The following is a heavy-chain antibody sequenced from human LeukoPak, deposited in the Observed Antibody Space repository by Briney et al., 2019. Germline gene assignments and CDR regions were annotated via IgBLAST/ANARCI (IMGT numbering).Heavy chain of an antibody. CDR3: ARAKNRLGIRSQFDY. V-gene: IGHV4-61*05. D-gene: IGHD7-27*01. J-gene: IGHJ4*02. CDR1: GGSISSSSYY. CDR2: IYYSGTT. Sequence: SETLSLTCTVSGGSISSSSYYWGWIRQPPGKGLEWIGYIYYSGTTSYYPSFKSRVTISVDTSKNQFSLNLKSVTAADTAMYYCARAKNRLGIRSQFDYWGQGTLVTVSS.